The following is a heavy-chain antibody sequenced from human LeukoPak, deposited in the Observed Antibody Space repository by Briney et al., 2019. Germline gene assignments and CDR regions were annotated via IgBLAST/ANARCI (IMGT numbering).Heavy chain of an antibody. V-gene: IGHV3-21*01. Sequence: GGSLRLSFAASGFTFSSYSMNWVRQAPGKGLKWVSSISDSGSSIFYADSVKGRFTISRDNAKNSLYLQMNSLRAEDTAVYYCARDVAAIAGGYMDVWGKGTTVTVSS. CDR1: GFTFSSYS. D-gene: IGHD2-15*01. J-gene: IGHJ6*03. CDR3: ARDVAAIAGGYMDV. CDR2: ISDSGSSI.